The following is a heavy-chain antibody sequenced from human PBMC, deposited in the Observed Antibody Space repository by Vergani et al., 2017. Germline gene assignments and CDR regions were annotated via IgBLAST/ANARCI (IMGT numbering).Heavy chain of an antibody. Sequence: QVQLVESGGGVVQPGRSLRLSCAASGFTFSSYGMHWVRQAPGKGLEWVAVIWYDGSNKYYADSVKGLFTISRDNSKNTLYLQMNSLRAEDTAVYYCASGAIVATIPAQNYFDYWGQGTLVTVAS. D-gene: IGHD5-12*01. CDR3: ASGAIVATIPAQNYFDY. CDR1: GFTFSSYG. CDR2: IWYDGSNK. J-gene: IGHJ4*02. V-gene: IGHV3-33*01.